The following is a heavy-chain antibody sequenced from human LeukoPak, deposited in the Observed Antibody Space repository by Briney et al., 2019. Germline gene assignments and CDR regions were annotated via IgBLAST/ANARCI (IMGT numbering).Heavy chain of an antibody. D-gene: IGHD3-22*01. V-gene: IGHV4-61*01. CDR2: IYYSGST. CDR3: AWEYYYDSSGYYQD. J-gene: IGHJ4*02. CDR1: GVSVSSGSYY. Sequence: SETLSLTCTVSGVSVSSGSYYWSWIRQPPGKGLEWIGYIYYSGSTNYNPSLKSRVIISVDTSKNQFSLKLSSVTAADTAVYYCAWEYYYDSSGYYQDWGQGTLVTVSS.